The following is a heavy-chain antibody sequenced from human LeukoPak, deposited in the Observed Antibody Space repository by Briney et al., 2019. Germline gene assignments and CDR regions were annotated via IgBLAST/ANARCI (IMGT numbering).Heavy chain of an antibody. D-gene: IGHD4-17*01. CDR2: ISDNGDRT. J-gene: IGHJ4*02. V-gene: IGHV3-23*01. CDR1: GFSFKNYA. Sequence: PGGSLRLSWAASGFSFKNYAMSWFRQAPGEGLEWVSGISDNGDRTYYADSVRGRFTISRDNSKNTLYVQMDSLRVEDTAVYYCAKIAPWGALTTTDGFDYWGQGALVTVSS. CDR3: AKIAPWGALTTTDGFDY.